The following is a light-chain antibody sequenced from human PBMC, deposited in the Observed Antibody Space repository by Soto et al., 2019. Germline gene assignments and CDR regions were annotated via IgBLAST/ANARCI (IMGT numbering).Light chain of an antibody. CDR2: AAS. CDR3: QQSYSTPRT. CDR1: QSISSY. J-gene: IGKJ1*01. V-gene: IGKV1-39*01. Sequence: DIQMTQSQSSLSASVGDRVTITCRASQSISSYLNWYQQKPGKAPKLLIYAASSLQSGVPSRFSGSGSGTDFTLTISSLQPEDFATYYCQQSYSTPRTFGHWTKV.